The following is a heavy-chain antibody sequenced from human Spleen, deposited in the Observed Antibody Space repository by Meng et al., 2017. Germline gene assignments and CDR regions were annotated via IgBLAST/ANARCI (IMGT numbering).Heavy chain of an antibody. CDR2: TYYRSKWHN. J-gene: IGHJ4*02. D-gene: IGHD5-18*01. CDR1: GDSVASKSVA. CDR3: AKVVRIQIWWDDDFDY. Sequence: WARSGDSVASKSVAWNWIRLSPSRGLEWLGRTYYRSKWHNDYAVSVKSRITINPDTSKNHFSLQLNSVAPEDTAIYYCAKVVRIQIWWDDDFDYWGQGTLVTVSS. V-gene: IGHV6-1*01.